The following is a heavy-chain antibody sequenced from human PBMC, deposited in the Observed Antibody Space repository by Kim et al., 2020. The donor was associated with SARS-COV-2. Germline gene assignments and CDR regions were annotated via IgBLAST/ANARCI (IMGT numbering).Heavy chain of an antibody. CDR2: TYYKSEWFK. D-gene: IGHD5-12*01. Sequence: SQTLSLTCAISGDSVSNNNAAWNWVRQSPSRGLEWLGRTYYKSEWFKDYAPSLKSRIIINPDTSKNYFSLQLNSVTPEDTAVYYCAKDPGYGGNVWGQGTLVTVSS. V-gene: IGHV6-1*01. CDR1: GDSVSNNNAA. CDR3: AKDPGYGGNV. J-gene: IGHJ4*02.